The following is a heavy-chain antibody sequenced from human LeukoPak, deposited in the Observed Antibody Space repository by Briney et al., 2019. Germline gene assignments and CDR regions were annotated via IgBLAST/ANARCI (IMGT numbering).Heavy chain of an antibody. CDR1: GFTFSDYY. CDR3: ARASIVGAPRAMDYYYYGMDV. J-gene: IGHJ6*02. V-gene: IGHV3-11*06. CDR2: ISSSSSYI. D-gene: IGHD1-26*01. Sequence: GGSLRLSCAASGFTFSDYYMSWIRQAPGKGLEWVSSISSSSSYIYYADSVKGRFTISRDNAKNSLYLQMNSLRAEDTAVYYCARASIVGAPRAMDYYYYGMDVWGQGTTVTVSS.